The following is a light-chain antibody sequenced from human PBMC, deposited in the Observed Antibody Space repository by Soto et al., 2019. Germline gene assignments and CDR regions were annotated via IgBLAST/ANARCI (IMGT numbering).Light chain of an antibody. CDR2: GAS. J-gene: IGKJ2*02. Sequence: EIVLTQSPGTLSLSPGERATLSCRASQSVRSSYLAWYQQRPGQAPRLLIYGASSRATGIPDRFSGSGSETDFTLTISRLEPEDFAVYYCQQYDSSPSTFGQGTKLEIK. V-gene: IGKV3-20*01. CDR1: QSVRSSY. CDR3: QQYDSSPST.